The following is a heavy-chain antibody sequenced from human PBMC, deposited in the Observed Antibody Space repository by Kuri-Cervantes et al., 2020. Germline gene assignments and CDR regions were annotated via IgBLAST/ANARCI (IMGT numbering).Heavy chain of an antibody. D-gene: IGHD2-2*01. CDR2: ISSSSSTI. J-gene: IGHJ4*02. Sequence: GESLKISCAASGFTFSSYSMNWVRQAPGKGLKWVSYISSSSSTIYYADSVKGRFTISRDNAKNSLYLQMNSLRDEDTAVYYCARGESDIVVVPAAIHKDYWGQGTLVTVSS. CDR1: GFTFSSYS. CDR3: ARGESDIVVVPAAIHKDY. V-gene: IGHV3-48*02.